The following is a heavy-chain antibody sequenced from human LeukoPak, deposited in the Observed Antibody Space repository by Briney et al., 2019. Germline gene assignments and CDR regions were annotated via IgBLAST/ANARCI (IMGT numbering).Heavy chain of an antibody. CDR3: ARTFALAYDYVWGSYGGDYFDY. D-gene: IGHD3-16*01. J-gene: IGHJ4*02. CDR1: GFTFSSYS. Sequence: GGSLRLSCAASGFTFSSYSMNWVRQAPGKGLEWVSGISWNSGSIGYADSVRGRFTISRDNAKNSLYLQMNSLRAEDTALYYCARTFALAYDYVWGSYGGDYFDYWGQGTLVTVSS. CDR2: ISWNSGSI. V-gene: IGHV3-9*01.